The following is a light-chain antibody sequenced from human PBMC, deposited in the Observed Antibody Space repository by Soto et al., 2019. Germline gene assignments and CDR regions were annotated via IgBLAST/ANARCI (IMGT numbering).Light chain of an antibody. CDR2: ATS. V-gene: IGKV1-39*01. Sequence: DIQMTQSPSSLSASVGDRVTLTCRASHSMSDYLNWYRQKPGRAPELLIYATSTLQSGVPSRFSGNRSGTEITLTISGLQPEDFATYFCQQSFSTPYTFGQGTQLEI. J-gene: IGKJ2*01. CDR1: HSMSDY. CDR3: QQSFSTPYT.